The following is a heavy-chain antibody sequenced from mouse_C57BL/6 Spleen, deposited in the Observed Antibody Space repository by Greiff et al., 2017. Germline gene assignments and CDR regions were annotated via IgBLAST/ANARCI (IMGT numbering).Heavy chain of an antibody. CDR2: IDPNSGGT. CDR3: ARDGSSYDAMDY. CDR1: GYTFTSYW. Sequence: QVQLQQPGAELVKPGASVKLSCKASGYTFTSYWMHWVKQSPGRGLEWIGMIDPNSGGTKYNEKFKGKATLTVDKPSSAAYRQLSSLTSEDSAVYYCARDGSSYDAMDYWGQGTSVTVSS. D-gene: IGHD1-1*01. J-gene: IGHJ4*01. V-gene: IGHV1-72*01.